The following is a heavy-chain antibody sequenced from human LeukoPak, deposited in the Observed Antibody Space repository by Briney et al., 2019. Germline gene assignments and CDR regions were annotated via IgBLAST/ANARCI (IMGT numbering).Heavy chain of an antibody. CDR1: GFTFSSYW. D-gene: IGHD4/OR15-4a*01. CDR3: VRGASHLAY. Sequence: PGGSLRLSCAASGFTFSSYWMPWVRQAPGKGLVWVSRINSDGSSTSYADSVKGRFTISRDNSNSTLFLQMNSLRGDDTAVYYCVRGASHLAYWGQGTLVTASS. V-gene: IGHV3-74*01. J-gene: IGHJ4*02. CDR2: INSDGSST.